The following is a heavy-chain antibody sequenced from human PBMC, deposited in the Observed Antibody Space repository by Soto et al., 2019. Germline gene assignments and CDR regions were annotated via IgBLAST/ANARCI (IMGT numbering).Heavy chain of an antibody. CDR2: VRNKANSYTT. Sequence: QPGGSLRLSCAASGFTFSDHYIDWVRQAPGKGLEWVGRVRNKANSYTTEYAASVKGRFIISIDDSKNSLSLQMNSLKTEDTAVYYCTRALPSDYWGQGTLVTVSS. CDR1: GFTFSDHY. V-gene: IGHV3-72*01. J-gene: IGHJ4*02. CDR3: TRALPSDY.